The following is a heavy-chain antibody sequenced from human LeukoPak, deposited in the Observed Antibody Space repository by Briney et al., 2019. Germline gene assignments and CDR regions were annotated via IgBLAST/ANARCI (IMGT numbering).Heavy chain of an antibody. CDR3: ARDSRGLYCSSTSCPIDY. D-gene: IGHD2-2*01. V-gene: IGHV3-21*01. Sequence: GGSLRLSCAASGFTFSSYSMNWVRQAPGKGLEWVSSISSSSSYIYYADSVKGRFTISRDNAKNSLCLQMNSLRAEDTAVYYCARDSRGLYCSSTSCPIDYWGQGTLVTVSS. CDR1: GFTFSSYS. J-gene: IGHJ4*02. CDR2: ISSSSSYI.